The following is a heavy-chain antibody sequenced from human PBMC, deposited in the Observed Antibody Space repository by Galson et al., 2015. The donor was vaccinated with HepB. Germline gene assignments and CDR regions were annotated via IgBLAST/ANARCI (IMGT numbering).Heavy chain of an antibody. CDR2: IYYSGST. D-gene: IGHD1-26*01. V-gene: IGHV4-59*01. CDR3: AREWERTFDY. CDR1: GGSISSYY. J-gene: IGHJ4*02. Sequence: ETLSLTCTVSGGSISSYYWSWIRQPPGKGLEWIGYIYYSGSTNYNPSLKSRVTISVDTSKNQFSLKLSSVTAADTAVYYCAREWERTFDYWGQGTLVTVSS.